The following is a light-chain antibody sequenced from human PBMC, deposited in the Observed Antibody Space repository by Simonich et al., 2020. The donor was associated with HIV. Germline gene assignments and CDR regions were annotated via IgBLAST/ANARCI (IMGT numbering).Light chain of an antibody. CDR3: QQSYSTPYT. V-gene: IGKV1-8*01. CDR2: AAS. Sequence: AIRMTQSPSSLSASIGDRVTITCRASQGISSYLAWYQQEAGKAPKLLIYAASTLQSGVPSRFSGSGSGTDFTLTISLQSEDSATYYCQQSYSTPYTFGQGTKLEIK. J-gene: IGKJ2*01. CDR1: QGISSY.